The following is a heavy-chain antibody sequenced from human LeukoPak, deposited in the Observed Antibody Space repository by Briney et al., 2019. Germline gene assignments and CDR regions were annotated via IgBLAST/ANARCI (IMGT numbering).Heavy chain of an antibody. Sequence: GGSLRLSCAASGFTFSSYEMNWVRQAPGKGLEWVSYISSSGSTIYYADSVKGRFTISRDNAKNSLYLQMNSLRAEDMAVYYCARSSVIVGGAIDYWGQGTLVTVSS. D-gene: IGHD1-26*01. V-gene: IGHV3-48*03. CDR2: ISSSGSTI. J-gene: IGHJ4*02. CDR3: ARSSVIVGGAIDY. CDR1: GFTFSSYE.